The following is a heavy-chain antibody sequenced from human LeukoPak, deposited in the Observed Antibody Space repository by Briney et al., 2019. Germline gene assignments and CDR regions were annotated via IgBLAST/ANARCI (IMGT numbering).Heavy chain of an antibody. V-gene: IGHV1-69*13. CDR3: ARAGVYSSSWHLRSVDYYYGMDV. Sequence: SVMVSCKASGGTFSSYAISWVRQAPGQGLEWMGGIIPIFGTANYAQKFQGRVTITADESTSTAYMELSSLRSEDTAVYYCARAGVYSSSWHLRSVDYYYGMDVWGKGTTVTVSS. D-gene: IGHD6-13*01. CDR1: GGTFSSYA. CDR2: IIPIFGTA. J-gene: IGHJ6*04.